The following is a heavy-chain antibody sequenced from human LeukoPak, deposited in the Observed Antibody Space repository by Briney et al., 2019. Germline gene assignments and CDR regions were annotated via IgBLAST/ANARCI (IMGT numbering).Heavy chain of an antibody. D-gene: IGHD2-21*02. V-gene: IGHV4-39*01. CDR2: VYYSGST. CDR3: ASMTDKGGVDV. Sequence: KSSETLSLTCTVSGGSISSSSYYWGWIRQPPGKGLEWIGSVYYSGSTYYNPSLKSRVTISVDTSKNQFSLKQSSATAADTAVYYCASMTDKGGVDVWGKGTTVTISS. J-gene: IGHJ6*04. CDR1: GGSISSSSYY.